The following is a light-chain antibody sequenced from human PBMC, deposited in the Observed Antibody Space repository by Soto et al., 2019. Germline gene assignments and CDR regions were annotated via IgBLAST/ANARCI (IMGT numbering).Light chain of an antibody. CDR1: QDLSSSQ. Sequence: EIVLTQSPGTLSLSPGERGTLSCRASQDLSSSQLAWYQQKPGQAPRLLIYGASTRATGIPDRFSGSGSGTAFTLTISRLEPEDFAVYFCHHYSSSVHTFGQGTKLEIK. J-gene: IGKJ2*01. CDR2: GAS. V-gene: IGKV3-20*01. CDR3: HHYSSSVHT.